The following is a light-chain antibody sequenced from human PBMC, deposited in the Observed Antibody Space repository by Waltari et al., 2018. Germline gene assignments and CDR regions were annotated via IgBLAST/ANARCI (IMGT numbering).Light chain of an antibody. CDR3: QQYDDVPFT. Sequence: DSKMTQSKSSLTASVGDRVSITCQASEDINKYLNWYQQKPGKAPKLLIYDASSLESGVPSRFSGSGSGTAFTFTIRSLQPEDIATYYCQQYDDVPFTFGPGTKVDIK. J-gene: IGKJ3*01. CDR1: EDINKY. CDR2: DAS. V-gene: IGKV1-33*01.